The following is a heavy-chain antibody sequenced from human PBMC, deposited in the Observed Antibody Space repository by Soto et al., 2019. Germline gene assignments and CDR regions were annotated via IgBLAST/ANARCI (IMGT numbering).Heavy chain of an antibody. D-gene: IGHD3-10*01. V-gene: IGHV3-30-3*01. CDR3: ARDRYGSGSYYNPFDY. Sequence: PGGSLRLSCAASGFTFSSYAIHWVRQAPGKGLEWVALISYDGTNKYYADSVKGRFTISRDDSKNTLYLQMNSLRAEDTAVYYCARDRYGSGSYYNPFDYWGQGILVTVSS. CDR2: ISYDGTNK. J-gene: IGHJ4*02. CDR1: GFTFSSYA.